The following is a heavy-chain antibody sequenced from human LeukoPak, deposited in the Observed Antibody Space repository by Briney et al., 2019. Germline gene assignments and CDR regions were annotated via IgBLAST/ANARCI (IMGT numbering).Heavy chain of an antibody. Sequence: GGSLRLSCAASGFTFSSYAMSWVRQAPGKGLEWVSGISGSGGRTYYADSVKGRFTISRDNSKSTLSLQMNSLRAEDTAIYYCATYRQVLLPFESWGQGTLVTVSS. V-gene: IGHV3-23*01. CDR2: ISGSGGRT. J-gene: IGHJ4*02. CDR3: ATYRQVLLPFES. CDR1: GFTFSSYA. D-gene: IGHD2-8*02.